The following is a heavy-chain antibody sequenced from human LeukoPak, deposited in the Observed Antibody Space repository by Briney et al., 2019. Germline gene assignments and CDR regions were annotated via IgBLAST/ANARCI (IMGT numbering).Heavy chain of an antibody. CDR1: GFTFSSYW. CDR3: ARGGGLVV. J-gene: IGHJ6*02. Sequence: PGGSLRLSCAASGFTFSSYWINWARQAPGKGLEWVASINHNGNVNYYVDSVKGRFTISRDNAKNSLYLQMSNLRAEDTAVYFCARGGGLVVWGQGATVTVSS. CDR2: INHNGNVN. D-gene: IGHD3-16*01. V-gene: IGHV3-7*03.